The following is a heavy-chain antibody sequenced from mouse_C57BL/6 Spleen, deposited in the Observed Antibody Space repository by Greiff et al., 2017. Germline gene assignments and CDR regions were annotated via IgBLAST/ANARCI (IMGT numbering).Heavy chain of an antibody. CDR2: IWRGGST. CDR3: AKSEYDGAMDY. Sequence: QVQLKQSGPGLVQPSQSLSITCTVSGFSLTSYGVHWVRQSPGKGLEWLGLIWRGGSTDYNAAFMCRLCITQDNSKSQVFFKMNSLQADDTAIYYCAKSEYDGAMDYWGQGTSVTVSS. J-gene: IGHJ4*01. V-gene: IGHV2-5*01. CDR1: GFSLTSYG. D-gene: IGHD2-4*01.